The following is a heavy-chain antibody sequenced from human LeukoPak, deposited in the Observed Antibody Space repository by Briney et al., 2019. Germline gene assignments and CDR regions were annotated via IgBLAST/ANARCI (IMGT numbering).Heavy chain of an antibody. V-gene: IGHV4-59*02. CDR2: MYYSGST. CDR3: ARRYGIAGLTYFNCYGMDV. D-gene: IGHD1-1*01. Sequence: SETLSLTCTVSGDSVRSFHWSWIRQPPGKGLEWIGHMYYSGSTNYNPSLKSRVSMSVDTSKNQFSLRLSSVTAADTAVYYCARRYGIAGLTYFNCYGMDVWGQGTTVTVS. CDR1: GDSVRSFH. J-gene: IGHJ6*02.